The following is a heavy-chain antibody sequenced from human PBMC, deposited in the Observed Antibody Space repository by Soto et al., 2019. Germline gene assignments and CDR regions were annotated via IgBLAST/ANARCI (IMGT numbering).Heavy chain of an antibody. J-gene: IGHJ4*02. V-gene: IGHV3-66*01. CDR2: IYSGGST. CDR3: AREKGRGIAARLWSTVTTRDY. CDR1: GFTVSSNY. D-gene: IGHD6-6*01. Sequence: EVQLVESGGGLVQSGGSLRLSCAASGFTVSSNYMSWVRQAPGKGLEWVSVIYSGGSTYYADSVKGRFTISRDNSKNTLYLQMNSLRAEDTAVYYCAREKGRGIAARLWSTVTTRDYWGQGTLVTVSS.